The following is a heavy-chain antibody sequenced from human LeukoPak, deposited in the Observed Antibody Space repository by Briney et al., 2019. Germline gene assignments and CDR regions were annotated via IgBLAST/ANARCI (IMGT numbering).Heavy chain of an antibody. CDR2: SSYSGSII. CDR1: GFTFSSYE. Sequence: GGSLRLSCAASGFTFSSYEMNWVRQAPGKGLEWVAYSSYSGSIIYYADSVKGRFTISRDNSKNLLYLQMSSLRAEDTATYYCATYRQIQVPFEFWGQGTLVTVSS. CDR3: ATYRQIQVPFEF. V-gene: IGHV3-48*03. J-gene: IGHJ4*02. D-gene: IGHD5-18*01.